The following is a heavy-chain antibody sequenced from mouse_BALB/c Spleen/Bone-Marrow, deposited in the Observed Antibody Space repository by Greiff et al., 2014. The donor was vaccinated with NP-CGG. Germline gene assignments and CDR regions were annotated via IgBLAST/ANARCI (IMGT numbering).Heavy chain of an antibody. V-gene: IGHV1-67*01. J-gene: IGHJ2*01. D-gene: IGHD1-1*01. CDR3: ARNFYGSSYFDY. CDR2: ISTYSGNT. CDR1: GYTFTAYA. Sequence: QVQLQQSGPELVRPGVSVKLSCKGSGYTFTAYAMHWVKQSHVKSLEWIGLISTYSGNTHYNQNFKGKATMTVDKSSSTAYMELARLTSEDSAIYYCARNFYGSSYFDYWGQGTTLTVSS.